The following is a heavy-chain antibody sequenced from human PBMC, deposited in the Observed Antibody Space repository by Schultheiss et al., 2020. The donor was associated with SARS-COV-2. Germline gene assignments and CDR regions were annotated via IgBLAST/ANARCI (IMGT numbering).Heavy chain of an antibody. CDR1: GFTFSSYE. J-gene: IGHJ5*02. D-gene: IGHD3-10*01. CDR2: ISSSGSTI. Sequence: GGSLRLSCAASGFTFSSYEMNWVRQAPGKGLEWVSYISSSGSTIYYADSVKGRFTISRDNSKNTLYLQMNSLRAEDTAVYYCAKDQMWFGVEDWFDPWGQGTLVTVSS. V-gene: IGHV3-48*03. CDR3: AKDQMWFGVEDWFDP.